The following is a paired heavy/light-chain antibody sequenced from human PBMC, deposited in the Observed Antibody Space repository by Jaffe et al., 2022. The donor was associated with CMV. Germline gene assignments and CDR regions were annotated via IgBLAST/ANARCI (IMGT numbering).Heavy chain of an antibody. CDR3: ARAYSSTWSWYFDY. Sequence: QVQLQESGPGLVKPSETLSLTCTVSDGSISGHYWNWIRQPPGAGLEWIGYIHYTGTPNYNPSLANRVTMSLDTPKNQFSLKLNSVTAADTAVYYCARAYSSTWSWYFDYWGQGALVTVSS. CDR1: DGSISGHY. J-gene: IGHJ4*02. V-gene: IGHV4-59*08. CDR2: IHYTGTP. D-gene: IGHD1-26*01.
Light chain of an antibody. CDR1: ASNIGRGYD. CDR3: QSYDTRLNAV. CDR2: ENN. J-gene: IGLJ2*01. V-gene: IGLV1-40*01. Sequence: QSVLTQPPSVSGAPGQRVTISCTGSASNIGRGYDVQWYQQLPGKAPELLIYENNNRPSGVPDRFSGSKSGTTASLAITGLQTDDEADYYCQSYDTRLNAVFGGGTKLTVL.